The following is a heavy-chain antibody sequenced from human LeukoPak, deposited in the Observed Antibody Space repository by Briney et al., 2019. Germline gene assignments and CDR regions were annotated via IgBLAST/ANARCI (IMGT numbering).Heavy chain of an antibody. CDR1: GFTFRSHW. D-gene: IGHD6-19*01. CDR2: LDTGGRTT. V-gene: IGHV3-74*01. CDR3: ASGLLMAGGTLDH. Sequence: GGSLRPSCAASGFTFRSHWMHWVRQAPGEGLVWVSRLDTGGRTTTYADSVRGRFTISRDNAKDTLYLQMNSLRAEDTAVYYCASGLLMAGGTLDHWGRGTLVTVSS. J-gene: IGHJ4*02.